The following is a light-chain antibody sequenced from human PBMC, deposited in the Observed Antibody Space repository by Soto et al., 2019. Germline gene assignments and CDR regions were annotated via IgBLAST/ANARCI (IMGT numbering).Light chain of an antibody. J-gene: IGLJ2*01. Sequence: SYELTQPPSVSVAPGKTARITCGGNNIGSKSVHCYQKKPGQAPVLGIYYDSDRPSGIPERFSGSNSGNTATLTISSVEAGDEADYYCQVWDSSSDPVVFGGGTQLTVL. CDR3: QVWDSSSDPVV. CDR2: YDS. V-gene: IGLV3-21*04. CDR1: NIGSKS.